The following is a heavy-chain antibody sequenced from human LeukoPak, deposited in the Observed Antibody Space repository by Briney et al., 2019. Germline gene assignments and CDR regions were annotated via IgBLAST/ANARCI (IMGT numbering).Heavy chain of an antibody. CDR3: ARGVTPYDAFDI. D-gene: IGHD3-10*01. CDR1: GGSISGYY. V-gene: IGHV4-59*01. CDR2: IYYTGST. J-gene: IGHJ3*02. Sequence: SETLSLTCSVSGGSISGYYWSWIRQPPGKGLEWIGFIYYTGSTFYDPTLKSRVTISVDTSKNQFSLKLSSVTAADKAVYYCARGVTPYDAFDIWGQGTMVTVSS.